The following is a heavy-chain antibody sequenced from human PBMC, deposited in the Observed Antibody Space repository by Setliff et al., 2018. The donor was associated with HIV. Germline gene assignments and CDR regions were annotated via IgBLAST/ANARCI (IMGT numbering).Heavy chain of an antibody. D-gene: IGHD3-22*01. CDR2: FNPTGGST. CDR1: GFTFTNYY. V-gene: IGHV1-46*01. J-gene: IGHJ4*02. Sequence: ASVKVSCKASGFTFTNYYIHWVRQAPGQGLEWMGIFNPTGGSTSYAQKFQGRVTMTSDMSTSTVYMELSSLRSEDTAVYYCGRSETRDSRGPYYWGQGTLVTAPQ. CDR3: GRSETRDSRGPYY.